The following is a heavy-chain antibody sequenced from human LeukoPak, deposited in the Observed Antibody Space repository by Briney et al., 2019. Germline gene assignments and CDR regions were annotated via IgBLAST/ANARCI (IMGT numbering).Heavy chain of an antibody. CDR3: AGMGTLGSGIAAAGEVFDY. J-gene: IGHJ4*02. V-gene: IGHV3-30-3*01. CDR2: ISYVGSNK. D-gene: IGHD6-13*01. CDR1: GFTSSSYA. Sequence: GGPLRLPCAASGFTSSSYAMHWVRQAPGRGLEWVAVISYVGSNKYYADSLIGRFTISRDNSKNTLYLQMNSLRAEATAVYYCAGMGTLGSGIAAAGEVFDYWGQGTLVTVSS.